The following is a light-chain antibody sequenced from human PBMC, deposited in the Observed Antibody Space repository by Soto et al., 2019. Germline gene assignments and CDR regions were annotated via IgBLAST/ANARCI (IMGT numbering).Light chain of an antibody. V-gene: IGLV2-18*01. CDR1: SSDVDNYNR. CDR3: SLYTSSSTFV. CDR2: EVT. J-gene: IGLJ1*01. Sequence: QSVLTQPPSVSGSPGQSVTISCTGTSSDVDNYNRASWYQQPPGTAPKLMIYEVTNRPSGVPDRFSGSKSGNTASLTISGLQAEDEADYYCSLYTSSSTFVFGTGTKLTVL.